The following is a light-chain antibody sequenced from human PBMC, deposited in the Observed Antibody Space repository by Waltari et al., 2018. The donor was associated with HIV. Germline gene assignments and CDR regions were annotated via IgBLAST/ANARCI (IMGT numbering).Light chain of an antibody. Sequence: QSALTQPASVSGSPGQSITISCTGTSSDVGGYNYVSWYQQHPGKDPKLIIYEASNRPSGVSNRCSGSKSGNTASLTISGLQAEDEADYYGSSYTSSSTLVFGVGTKLTVL. CDR1: SSDVGGYNY. CDR3: SSYTSSSTLV. V-gene: IGLV2-14*01. J-gene: IGLJ2*01. CDR2: EAS.